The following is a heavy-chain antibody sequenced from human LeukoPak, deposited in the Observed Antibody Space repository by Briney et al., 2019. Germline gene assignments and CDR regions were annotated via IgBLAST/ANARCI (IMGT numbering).Heavy chain of an antibody. J-gene: IGHJ4*02. CDR3: AKDWRDCVWGSYQPFDY. D-gene: IGHD3-16*02. Sequence: PGKSLRLSCAASGFTFRSYGMHWVRQAPGKGLEWVAVILYDGSNQYYADSVKGRFTISRDNSKNTLYLQMNSLRAEDTAVYYCAKDWRDCVWGSYQPFDYWGQGTLVTVSS. CDR2: ILYDGSNQ. CDR1: GFTFRSYG. V-gene: IGHV3-30*18.